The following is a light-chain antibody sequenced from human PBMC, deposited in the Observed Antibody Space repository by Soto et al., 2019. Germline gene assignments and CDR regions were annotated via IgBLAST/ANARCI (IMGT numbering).Light chain of an antibody. V-gene: IGLV2-14*03. J-gene: IGLJ1*01. CDR1: ISDVGIYNY. CDR3: GSYTTSSNYV. Sequence: HSVLTQPASVSGSPGQSITISCTGTISDVGIYNYVSWYQQYPGKAPKLMIYDVSTRPSGVSDRFSGSKSGNTASLTISGLRAEDVADYYCGSYTTSSNYVFGTGTKVTV. CDR2: DVS.